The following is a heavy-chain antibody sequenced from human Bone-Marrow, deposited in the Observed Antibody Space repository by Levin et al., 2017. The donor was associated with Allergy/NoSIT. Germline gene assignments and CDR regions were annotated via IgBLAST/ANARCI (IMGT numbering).Heavy chain of an antibody. CDR1: GGSFSSYY. CDR3: ARDGAAAGSDYYYYFAV. V-gene: IGHV4-59*01. J-gene: IGHJ6*03. D-gene: IGHD6-13*01. CDR2: MYYSGNT. Sequence: SETLSLTCTVSGGSFSSYYWSWIRQTPGKGLEWIGYMYYSGNTNYNPSLKSRVTISVDTSKNQFSLRLRSVTAADTAVYYCARDGAAAGSDYYYYFAVWGKGTTVTVSS.